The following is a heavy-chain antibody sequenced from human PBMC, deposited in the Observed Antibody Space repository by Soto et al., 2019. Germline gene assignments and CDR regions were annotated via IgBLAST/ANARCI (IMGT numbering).Heavy chain of an antibody. CDR2: IYYSGST. CDR1: GGSISSGDYY. Sequence: SSETLSLTCTVSGGSISSGDYYWSWIRQPPGKGLEWIGYIYYSGSTYYNPSLKSRVTISVDTSKNQFPLKLSSVTAADTAVYYCASNYGTYYYYYGMDVWGQGTTVTVSS. D-gene: IGHD3-10*01. CDR3: ASNYGTYYYYYGMDV. J-gene: IGHJ6*02. V-gene: IGHV4-30-4*01.